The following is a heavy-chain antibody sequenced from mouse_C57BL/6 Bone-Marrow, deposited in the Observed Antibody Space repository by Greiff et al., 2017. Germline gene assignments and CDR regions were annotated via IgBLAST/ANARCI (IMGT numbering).Heavy chain of an antibody. CDR3: EREEAMDY. CDR2: INPSTGGT. CDR1: GYSFTGYY. V-gene: IGHV1-42*01. Sequence: EVQLQESGPELVKPGASVKISCKASGYSFTGYYMNWVKQSPEKSLEWIGEINPSTGGTTYNQKFKAKATLTVDKSSSTAYMQLKSLTSEDSAIYYCEREEAMDYWGQGTSVTVSS. J-gene: IGHJ4*01.